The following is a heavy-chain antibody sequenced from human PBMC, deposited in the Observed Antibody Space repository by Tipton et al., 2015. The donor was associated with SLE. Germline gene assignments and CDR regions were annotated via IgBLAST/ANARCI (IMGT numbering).Heavy chain of an antibody. J-gene: IGHJ4*02. V-gene: IGHV4-59*07. D-gene: IGHD3/OR15-3a*01. CDR1: GGSIGDYY. Sequence: TLSLTCSVSGGSIGDYYWNWIRQPPGKGLEWIGYVFHSGSTNYNPSLRSRVTISVDTSKIQFSLRLNSVTAADTAVYYCARQKLHPGGDWFDYWGQGPLVTVSS. CDR2: VFHSGST. CDR3: ARQKLHPGGDWFDY.